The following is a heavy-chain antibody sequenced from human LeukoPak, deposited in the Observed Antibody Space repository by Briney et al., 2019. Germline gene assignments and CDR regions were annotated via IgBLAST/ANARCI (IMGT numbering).Heavy chain of an antibody. V-gene: IGHV4-59*01. J-gene: IGHJ5*02. CDR3: SRAQAAAGIRYFDP. D-gene: IGHD6-13*01. CDR1: GGSISSYY. Sequence: SETLSLTCTVSGGSISSYYWSWIRQPPGKGLEWIWYIYYSGSTNYNPSLKRRGTITVGTNKNQFSLKQRSVPAADAAVYYFSRAQAAAGIRYFDPWGQGTLVTVSS. CDR2: IYYSGST.